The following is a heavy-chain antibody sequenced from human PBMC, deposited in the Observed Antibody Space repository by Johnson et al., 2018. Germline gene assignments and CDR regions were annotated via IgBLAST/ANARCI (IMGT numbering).Heavy chain of an antibody. Sequence: QWVRQVAGKGLEWVSGISWNSENIGYADSVKGRFTISRDSAKNSLYLQMNSLRPEDTALYYCAKDLVYDLVAFDILGQGTMVIVAS. J-gene: IGHJ3*02. V-gene: IGHV3-9*01. CDR3: AKDLVYDLVAFDI. CDR2: ISWNSENI. D-gene: IGHD2/OR15-2a*01.